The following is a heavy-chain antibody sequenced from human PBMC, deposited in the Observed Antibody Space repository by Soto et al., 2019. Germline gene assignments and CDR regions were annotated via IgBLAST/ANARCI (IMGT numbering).Heavy chain of an antibody. V-gene: IGHV2-5*02. D-gene: IGHD3-10*01. Sequence: QITLKESGPTLVRPTETRTLTCSFSGFSFSTTGMGVGWVRQPPGEALEWLALLYWAVGKRYSPSLKSRLTITPDTSKNQVVLIMTSMDVVDTATYSCVHGHYYGSGRFDVDVWGQGITVTVSS. CDR3: VHGHYYGSGRFDVDV. CDR2: LYWAVGK. CDR1: GFSFSTTGMG. J-gene: IGHJ6*02.